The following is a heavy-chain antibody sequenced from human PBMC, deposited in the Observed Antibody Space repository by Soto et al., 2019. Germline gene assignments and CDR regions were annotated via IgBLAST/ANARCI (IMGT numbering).Heavy chain of an antibody. J-gene: IGHJ3*02. D-gene: IGHD3-16*01. CDR3: GTLPTHDAFDI. Sequence: QVQLVESGGGVVQPGRSLRLSCAASGFTFSSYGMHWVRQAPGKGLEWVAVISYDGSNKYYADSVKGRFTISRDNSKNTLYLQMNSLRAEDTAVYYCGTLPTHDAFDIWGQGTMVTVSS. V-gene: IGHV3-30*03. CDR1: GFTFSSYG. CDR2: ISYDGSNK.